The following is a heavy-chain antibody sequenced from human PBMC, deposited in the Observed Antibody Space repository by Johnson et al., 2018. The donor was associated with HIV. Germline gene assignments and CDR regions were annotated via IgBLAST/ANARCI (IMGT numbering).Heavy chain of an antibody. CDR2: ISEGGNSA. D-gene: IGHD4-17*01. Sequence: VQLVESGGSVVRPGGSLRLSCAASGFTFDDYGMSWVRQAPGKGLEWVSGISEGGNSADYTDYVEGRFTISRDKSKNTLYRLMYGLRADDTAVYYCATLLTTVTSRWRSAFNIWGQGTMVTVSS. CDR3: ATLLTTVTSRWRSAFNI. J-gene: IGHJ3*02. V-gene: IGHV3-20*04. CDR1: GFTFDDYG.